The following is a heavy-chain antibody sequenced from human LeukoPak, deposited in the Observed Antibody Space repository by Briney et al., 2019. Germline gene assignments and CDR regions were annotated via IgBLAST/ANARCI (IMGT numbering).Heavy chain of an antibody. CDR2: IFHSGHT. CDR1: GGSVASPNW. Sequence: PSETLSLTCTISGGSVASPNWWTWVRQPPGKGLEWIGQIFHSGHTNYNPSLESRVTISVDRSKNQFSLKLSSVTAADTAVYYCASLPGIAVAAYWYFDLWGRGTLVTVSS. V-gene: IGHV4-4*02. J-gene: IGHJ2*01. CDR3: ASLPGIAVAAYWYFDL. D-gene: IGHD6-19*01.